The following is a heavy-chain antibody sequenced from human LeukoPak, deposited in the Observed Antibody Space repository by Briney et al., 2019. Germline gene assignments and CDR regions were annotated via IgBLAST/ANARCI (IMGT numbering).Heavy chain of an antibody. D-gene: IGHD3-3*01. CDR1: GGSFSGYY. Sequence: SETLSLTCAVYGGSFSGYYWSWIRQPPGKGLEWIGEINHSGSTNYNPSLKSRVTISVDTSKNQFSLKLSSVTAADTAVYYCARGRGITIFGVVIIPSLFYYRGQGSLVTVSS. V-gene: IGHV4-34*01. CDR3: ARGRGITIFGVVIIPSLFYY. J-gene: IGHJ4*02. CDR2: INHSGST.